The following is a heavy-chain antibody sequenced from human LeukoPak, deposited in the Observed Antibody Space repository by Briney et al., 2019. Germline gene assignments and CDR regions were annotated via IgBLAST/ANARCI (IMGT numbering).Heavy chain of an antibody. J-gene: IGHJ4*02. V-gene: IGHV3-66*01. CDR2: IYSGGST. D-gene: IGHD3-22*01. Sequence: AGGSLRLSCAASGFTVSSNYMNWVRQAPGKGLEWVSVIYSGGSTYYTDSVKGRFIISRDNSKNTLYLQMISLRVEDTAVYYCARFNYYDSSGHFDYWGQGTLVTVSS. CDR1: GFTVSSNY. CDR3: ARFNYYDSSGHFDY.